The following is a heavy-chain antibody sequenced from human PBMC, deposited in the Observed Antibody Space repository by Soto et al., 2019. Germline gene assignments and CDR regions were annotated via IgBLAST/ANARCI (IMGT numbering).Heavy chain of an antibody. D-gene: IGHD3-10*01. J-gene: IGHJ6*02. CDR2: ISYDGSNK. Sequence: GGSLRLSCAAAGFTFSSYAMHWVRQAPGKGLEWVAVISYDGSNKYYADSVKGRFTISRDNSKNTLYLQMNSLRAEDTAVYYCARDGGGRSMVRGVIITSYYYYYYGMDVWGQGTTVTVPS. CDR3: ARDGGGRSMVRGVIITSYYYYYYGMDV. CDR1: GFTFSSYA. V-gene: IGHV3-30-3*01.